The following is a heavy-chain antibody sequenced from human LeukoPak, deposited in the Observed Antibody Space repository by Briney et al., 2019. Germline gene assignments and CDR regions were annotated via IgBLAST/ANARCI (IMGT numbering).Heavy chain of an antibody. CDR2: IVPIFGTA. CDR1: GGTFSSYA. V-gene: IGHV1-69*05. J-gene: IGHJ4*02. Sequence: SVKVSCKASGGTFSSYAISWVRQAPGQGLEWMGGIVPIFGTANYAQKFQGRVTITTDESTSTAYMELSSLRSEDTAVYYCASEGGYCSSTSCYKMYYFDYWGQGTLVTVSS. D-gene: IGHD2-2*02. CDR3: ASEGGYCSSTSCYKMYYFDY.